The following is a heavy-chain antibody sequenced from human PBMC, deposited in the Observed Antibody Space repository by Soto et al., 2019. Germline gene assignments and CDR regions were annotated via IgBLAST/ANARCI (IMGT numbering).Heavy chain of an antibody. Sequence: QVQLVQSGAEVKKPGSSVKVSCKASGGTFSSYAISWVRQAPGQGLEWMGGIIPIFGTANYAQQFQGRVTITADESTSTAYMELSSLRSEDTAVYYCARTPCSSTSCETYYYYYYGMDVWGQGTTVTVSS. CDR3: ARTPCSSTSCETYYYYYYGMDV. V-gene: IGHV1-69*01. CDR1: GGTFSSYA. CDR2: IIPIFGTA. D-gene: IGHD2-2*01. J-gene: IGHJ6*02.